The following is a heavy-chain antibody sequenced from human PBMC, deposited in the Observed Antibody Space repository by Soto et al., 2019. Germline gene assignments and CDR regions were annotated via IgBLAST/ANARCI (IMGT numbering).Heavy chain of an antibody. CDR3: GRLGSNYGGKWLGP. CDR1: GFTFSYYD. Sequence: GGSLRLSCAASGFTFSYYDMHWARQSPGKGLEWVAVIWYDGSDKYYADSVKGRFTISRDNSKNTLYLQMNSLRGEDTAVYYCGRLGSNYGGKWLGPWGQGTLVTVSS. J-gene: IGHJ5*02. CDR2: IWYDGSDK. V-gene: IGHV3-33*01. D-gene: IGHD3-10*01.